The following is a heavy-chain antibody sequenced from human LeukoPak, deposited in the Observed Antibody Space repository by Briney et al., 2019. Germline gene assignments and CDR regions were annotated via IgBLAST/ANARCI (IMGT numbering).Heavy chain of an antibody. CDR1: GASINSHY. J-gene: IGHJ4*02. CDR3: ARVTLSLGPFDY. D-gene: IGHD2/OR15-2a*01. V-gene: IGHV4-59*11. Sequence: SETLSLTCTVSGASINSHYWSWIRQPPGKGLEWIAYIYYSGSTSYNPSFKSRVTMSVDTPKNQFSLRLKSVTAADTAVYYCARVTLSLGPFDYWGQGTLVTVSS. CDR2: IYYSGST.